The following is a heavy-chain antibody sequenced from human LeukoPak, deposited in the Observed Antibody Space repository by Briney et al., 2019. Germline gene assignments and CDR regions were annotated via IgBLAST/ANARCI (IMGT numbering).Heavy chain of an antibody. D-gene: IGHD5-24*01. CDR3: TRVGYIDEGIDY. CDR1: GFPFSSYW. J-gene: IGHJ4*02. CDR2: VKQDGSKK. V-gene: IGHV3-7*04. Sequence: GGSLRLSCVASGFPFSSYWMTWVRQAPGKGLEWVANVKQDGSKKSYVDSVKGRFTISRDNAKNSLYLQMNSLRAEDTAIYYCTRVGYIDEGIDYWGQGTLVTVSS.